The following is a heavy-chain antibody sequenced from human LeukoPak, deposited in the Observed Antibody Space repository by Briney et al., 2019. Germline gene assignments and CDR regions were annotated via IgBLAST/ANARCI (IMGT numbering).Heavy chain of an antibody. V-gene: IGHV4-59*08. D-gene: IGHD2-2*01. Sequence: SETLSLTCSVSGDSISSYYWSWIRQPPGKGLEWIGYIYYSGSTKYNPSLKSRVTISVDTSKSQFSLKLTSVTAADTAVYYCARLGIGVVPSAMLGDYYFDYWGQGTLVTVSS. CDR1: GDSISSYY. J-gene: IGHJ4*02. CDR3: ARLGIGVVPSAMLGDYYFDY. CDR2: IYYSGST.